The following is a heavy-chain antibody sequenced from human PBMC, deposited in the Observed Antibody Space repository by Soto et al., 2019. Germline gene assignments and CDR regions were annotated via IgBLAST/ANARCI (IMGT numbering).Heavy chain of an antibody. Sequence: QVQLVQSGAEVKKPGSSVKVSCKASGGTFSSYAISWVRQAPGQGLEWMGGIIPNFGTANYAQKFQGRVTITADESTRTAYMELCSLRAEDTAVYYCARGRVRFLEWLGSEGWGQGTLVTVSS. J-gene: IGHJ4*02. CDR3: ARGRVRFLEWLGSEG. CDR2: IIPNFGTA. CDR1: GGTFSSYA. D-gene: IGHD3-3*01. V-gene: IGHV1-69*12.